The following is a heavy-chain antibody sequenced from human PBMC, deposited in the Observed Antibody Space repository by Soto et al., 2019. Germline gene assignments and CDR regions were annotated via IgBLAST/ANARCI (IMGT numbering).Heavy chain of an antibody. D-gene: IGHD6-6*01. J-gene: IGHJ4*02. CDR2: ISAGGGNT. CDR1: GFTFSNYA. V-gene: IGHV3-23*01. CDR3: AKEYSTSFDY. Sequence: GGSLRLSCAASGFTFSNYAMNWVRQAPGKGLEWVSAISAGGGNTDYADSVKGRFTISSDNSKNTPYLQMNSLRAEDTAVYYCAKEYSTSFDYWGQGTLVTVSS.